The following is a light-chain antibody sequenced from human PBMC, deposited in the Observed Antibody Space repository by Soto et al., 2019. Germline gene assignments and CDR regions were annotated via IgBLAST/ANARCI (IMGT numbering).Light chain of an antibody. V-gene: IGLV1-47*01. CDR1: SSNIGSNY. J-gene: IGLJ1*01. CDR3: AARDDSLSGL. CDR2: RNN. Sequence: QAVVTQPPSASGTPGQRVTISCSGSSSNIGSNYVYWYQQLPGTAPKLLIYRNNQRPSGVPDRFSGSKSGTSASLAISGLRSEDEADYYCAARDDSLSGLFGTGTKVTVL.